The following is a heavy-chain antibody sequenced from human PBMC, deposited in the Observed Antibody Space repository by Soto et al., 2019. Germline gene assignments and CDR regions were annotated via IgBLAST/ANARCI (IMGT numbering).Heavy chain of an antibody. CDR1: GFTFSNYA. CDR2: ISESGSYT. D-gene: IGHD2-2*01. Sequence: GGSLRLSCAASGFTFSNYAMTWVRQAPGKGLEWVSSISESGSYTFYADSVKGRFTISRDNFRNTLYLQMSGLRVEDTAVYYCAKDRYCSATSCQDFGSWGQGTLVTVSS. V-gene: IGHV3-23*01. J-gene: IGHJ4*02. CDR3: AKDRYCSATSCQDFGS.